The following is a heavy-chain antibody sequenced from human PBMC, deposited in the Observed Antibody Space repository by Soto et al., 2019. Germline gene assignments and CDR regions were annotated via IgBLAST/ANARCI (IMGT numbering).Heavy chain of an antibody. CDR2: IYYSGST. CDR3: ARAGDGSCSTVFDY. V-gene: IGHV4-31*02. Sequence: SETQSLTWTVSWGSISSGGYYWIWIRQHPGKGLEWIGYIYYSGSTYYNPSLKSRVTISVDTSKNQFSLKLSSVTAADTAVYFCARAGDGSCSTVFDYWGQGTLVTAPQ. D-gene: IGHD3-10*01. CDR1: WGSISSGGYY. J-gene: IGHJ4*02.